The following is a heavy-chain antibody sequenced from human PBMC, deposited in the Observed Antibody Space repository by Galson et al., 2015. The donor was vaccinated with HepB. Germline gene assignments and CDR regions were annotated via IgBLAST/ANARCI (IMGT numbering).Heavy chain of an antibody. CDR2: IKQDGSEK. Sequence: SLRLSCAASGFTFSSCWMSWVRQAPGKGLEWVANIKQDGSEKYYVDSVKGRFTISRDNGKNSLYLQMNSLRAEDTAVYYCAREGGNYFDHWGQGTLVTVSS. J-gene: IGHJ4*02. D-gene: IGHD1-26*01. V-gene: IGHV3-7*03. CDR1: GFTFSSCW. CDR3: AREGGNYFDH.